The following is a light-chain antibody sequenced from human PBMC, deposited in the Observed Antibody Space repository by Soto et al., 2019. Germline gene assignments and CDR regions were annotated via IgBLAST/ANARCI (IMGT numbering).Light chain of an antibody. Sequence: QSALTQPASVSASPGHSITISCTGTSSDVGGYNFVSWYQHHPGKAPKLLIYDVGNRPSGVSDRFSGSKSGNTASLTISGLRAEDEAEYHCASYTSTTTPVFGTGTKVTVL. CDR1: SSDVGGYNF. J-gene: IGLJ1*01. CDR2: DVG. CDR3: ASYTSTTTPV. V-gene: IGLV2-14*03.